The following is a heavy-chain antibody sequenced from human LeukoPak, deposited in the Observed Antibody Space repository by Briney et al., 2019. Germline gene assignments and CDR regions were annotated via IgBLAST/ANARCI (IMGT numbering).Heavy chain of an antibody. CDR2: IYYSGST. Sequence: SETLSLTCTVSGGSISSGDYYWSWIRQPPGKGLEWIGYIYYSGSTNYNPSLKSRVTISVDTSKNQFSLKLSSVTAADTAVYYCARHAFGKYYFDYWGQGTLVTVSS. V-gene: IGHV4-61*08. CDR3: ARHAFGKYYFDY. J-gene: IGHJ4*02. D-gene: IGHD3-16*01. CDR1: GGSISSGDYY.